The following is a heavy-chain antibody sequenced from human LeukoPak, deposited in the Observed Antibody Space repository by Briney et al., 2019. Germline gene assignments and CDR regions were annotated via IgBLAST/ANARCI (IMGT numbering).Heavy chain of an antibody. Sequence: GGSLRLSCAASGFTFSSYAMTWVRQAPGKGLEWVSSLSGSGGGTYCADSVKGRFTISRDNSKDTLYLQMNSLRAEDTAVYYCAKEPWNYFPDAFDIWGQGTMVTVSS. V-gene: IGHV3-23*01. CDR2: LSGSGGGT. CDR3: AKEPWNYFPDAFDI. D-gene: IGHD1-7*01. CDR1: GFTFSSYA. J-gene: IGHJ3*02.